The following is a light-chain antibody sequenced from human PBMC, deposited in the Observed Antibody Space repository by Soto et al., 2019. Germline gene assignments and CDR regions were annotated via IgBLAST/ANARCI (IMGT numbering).Light chain of an antibody. CDR1: QSVSRSY. V-gene: IGKV3-20*01. J-gene: IGKJ1*01. Sequence: EILLTQSPGTLSLSPAEISTLSCRSSQSVSRSYLAWYQQKPGQAPRLLIYGASSRATGIPDRFSGSGSGTDFTLTVSRLEPEDFATYYCLQDYNYPRTFGQGTKVDIK. CDR2: GAS. CDR3: LQDYNYPRT.